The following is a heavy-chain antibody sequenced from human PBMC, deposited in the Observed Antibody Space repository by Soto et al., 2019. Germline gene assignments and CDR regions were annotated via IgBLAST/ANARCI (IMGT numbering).Heavy chain of an antibody. CDR1: GYSFTSYW. J-gene: IGHJ6*02. Sequence: GESLKISCKGSGYSFTSYWISWVRQMPGKGLEWMGRIDPSDSYTNYSPSFQGHVTISADKSISTAYLQWSSLKASDTAMYYCARQLEQGGQLVLSDYYYYGMDVWGQGTTVTVSS. CDR2: IDPSDSYT. V-gene: IGHV5-10-1*01. D-gene: IGHD6-6*01. CDR3: ARQLEQGGQLVLSDYYYYGMDV.